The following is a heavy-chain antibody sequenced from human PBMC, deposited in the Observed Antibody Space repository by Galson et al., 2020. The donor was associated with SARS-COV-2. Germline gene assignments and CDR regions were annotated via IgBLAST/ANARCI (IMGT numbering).Heavy chain of an antibody. Sequence: ASVKVSCKVSGYTLTELSMHWVRQAPGKGLEWMGGFDPEDGETIYAQKFQGRVTMTEDTSTDTAYMELSSLRSEDTAVYYCATGFAYSSSAGAVYWAQGPLSPFSS. V-gene: IGHV1-24*01. J-gene: IGHJ4*02. CDR1: GYTLTELS. CDR2: FDPEDGET. CDR3: ATGFAYSSSAGAVY. D-gene: IGHD6-6*01.